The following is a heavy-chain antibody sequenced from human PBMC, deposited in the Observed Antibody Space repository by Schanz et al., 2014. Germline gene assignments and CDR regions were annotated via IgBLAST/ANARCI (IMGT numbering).Heavy chain of an antibody. Sequence: QVQLVQSGAEVKKPGASVKVSCKASGYTFTSDSMHWVRQAPGQGLEWMGIINLYGGSTNYAQKFQGRVTVTRDTSTSTVYMELNSLRSEDTAVDYCARTIAYGGASGYFDYWGQGTLVTVSS. CDR1: GYTFTSDS. CDR2: INLYGGST. V-gene: IGHV1-46*03. J-gene: IGHJ4*02. D-gene: IGHD4-17*01. CDR3: ARTIAYGGASGYFDY.